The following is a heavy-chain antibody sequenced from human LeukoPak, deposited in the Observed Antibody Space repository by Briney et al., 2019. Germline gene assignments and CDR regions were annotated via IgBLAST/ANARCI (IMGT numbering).Heavy chain of an antibody. Sequence: SETLSLTCSVSGVSINSYYWSWIQQPPGKGLEWIGYIYYSGSTNYNPSLKSRVTISIDTSKNQFSLKLNSVTAADTAVYYCARSEDGYNLDYWGQGTLVIVSS. J-gene: IGHJ4*02. D-gene: IGHD5-24*01. CDR2: IYYSGST. CDR3: ARSEDGYNLDY. V-gene: IGHV4-59*01. CDR1: GVSINSYY.